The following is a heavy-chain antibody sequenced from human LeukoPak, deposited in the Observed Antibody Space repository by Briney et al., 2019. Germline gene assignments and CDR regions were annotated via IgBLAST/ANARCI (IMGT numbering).Heavy chain of an antibody. CDR2: LRGNGDT. D-gene: IGHD1-1*01. V-gene: IGHV3-23*01. Sequence: GRSLRLSCAASGFTFSSYAMSWVREAPARGLEWVSSLRGNGDTFYADSVKGRFTLSRDESRNTVYLHLNNLRVEDTAVYYCAEASWVSNADAVLWGQGTMVTVSS. J-gene: IGHJ4*02. CDR1: GFTFSSYA. CDR3: AEASWVSNADAVL.